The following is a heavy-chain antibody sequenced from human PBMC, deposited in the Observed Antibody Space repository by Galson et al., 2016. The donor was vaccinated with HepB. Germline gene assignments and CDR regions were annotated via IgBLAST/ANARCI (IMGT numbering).Heavy chain of an antibody. CDR1: GDSVSSNSVA. CDR2: TYFRSKWFI. V-gene: IGHV6-1*01. Sequence: CAISGDSVSSNSVAWNWIRQSPSRGLEWLGRTYFRSKWFIDYAVSLKSRITINPDTSKNQFSLQLNSVTPEDTAVYYCSRETWGFDYWGQGTLVTVSS. CDR3: SRETWGFDY. J-gene: IGHJ4*02. D-gene: IGHD7-27*01.